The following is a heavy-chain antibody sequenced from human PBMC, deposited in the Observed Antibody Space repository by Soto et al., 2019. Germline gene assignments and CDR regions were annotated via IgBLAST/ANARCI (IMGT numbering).Heavy chain of an antibody. J-gene: IGHJ5*02. CDR3: ARHHGPTTSENWFDP. Sequence: QVHLVQSGVEVKTPGASVRVSCQASVYTFLTYDISWWGQAPGQGLEWMGWISTYSGDTKYAQKFQGRVTMTTDTSTTTAYLELRSLRSDDTAVYYCARHHGPTTSENWFDPWGQGTLVTVSS. CDR2: ISTYSGDT. D-gene: IGHD5-12*01. CDR1: VYTFLTYD. V-gene: IGHV1-18*01.